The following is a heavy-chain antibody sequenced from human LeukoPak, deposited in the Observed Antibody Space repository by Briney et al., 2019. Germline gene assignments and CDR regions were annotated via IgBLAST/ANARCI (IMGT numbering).Heavy chain of an antibody. CDR2: ISSSGSTK. V-gene: IGHV3-48*02. CDR3: ARDFLTGYFDY. Sequence: GGSLRLSCAASGFTFSTYNMNWVRQAPGKGLEWVSYISSSGSTKYYADSVKGRFTTSRDNVKNSLFLQMNSLSDEDTAVYYCARDFLTGYFDYWGQGTLVTVSS. J-gene: IGHJ4*02. D-gene: IGHD3-9*01. CDR1: GFTFSTYN.